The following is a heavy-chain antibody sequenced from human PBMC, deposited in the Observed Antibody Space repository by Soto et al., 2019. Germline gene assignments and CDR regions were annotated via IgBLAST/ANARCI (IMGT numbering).Heavy chain of an antibody. Sequence: ASVKVSCKASVYTFTRYYMHWVRQAPGQGLEWMGIINPSGGSTSYAQKFQGRVTMTRDTSTSTVYMELSSLRSEDTAVYYCARAHGTRFDAFDIWGQGTMVTVSS. CDR1: VYTFTRYY. D-gene: IGHD3-10*02. CDR3: ARAHGTRFDAFDI. V-gene: IGHV1-46*03. CDR2: INPSGGST. J-gene: IGHJ3*02.